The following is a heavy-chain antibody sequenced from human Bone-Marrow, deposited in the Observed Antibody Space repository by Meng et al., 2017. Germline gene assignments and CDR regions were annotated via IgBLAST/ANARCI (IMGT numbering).Heavy chain of an antibody. V-gene: IGHV1-3*01. Sequence: ASVKVSCKAPGGIFSNSVVGWVRQAPGQRLEWMGWINAGNGNTKYSQKFQGRVTITRDTSTSTAYMELRSLRSDDTAVYYCARDLGFWDSSGYYQGYFDYWGQGTLVTVSS. CDR3: ARDLGFWDSSGYYQGYFDY. D-gene: IGHD3-22*01. J-gene: IGHJ4*02. CDR2: INAGNGNT. CDR1: GGIFSNSV.